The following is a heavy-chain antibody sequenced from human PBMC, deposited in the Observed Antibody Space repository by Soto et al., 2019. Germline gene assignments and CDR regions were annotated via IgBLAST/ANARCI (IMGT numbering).Heavy chain of an antibody. CDR2: ISAYNGNT. V-gene: IGHV1-18*01. Sequence: QVQLVQSGAEVKKPGASVKVSCKASGYTFTSYGISCVRQAPGQGLEWMGWISAYNGNTNYAQKLQGRVTMTTDTSTSTAYMELRSLRSDDTAVYYCARMYYYDSSGPNWFDPWGQGTLVTVSS. J-gene: IGHJ5*02. CDR1: GYTFTSYG. CDR3: ARMYYYDSSGPNWFDP. D-gene: IGHD3-22*01.